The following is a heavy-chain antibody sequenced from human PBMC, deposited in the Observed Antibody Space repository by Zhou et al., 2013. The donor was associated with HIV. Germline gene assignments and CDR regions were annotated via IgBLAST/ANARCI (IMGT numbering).Heavy chain of an antibody. D-gene: IGHD6-19*01. CDR2: MNPNSGNT. CDR1: GYTFTSYD. V-gene: IGHV1-8*03. J-gene: IGHJ5*02. CDR3: ARGLPYSSGWYRVRWFDP. Sequence: QVQLVQSGAEVKKPGASVKVSCKASGYTFTSYDINWVRQATGQGLEWMGWMNPNSGNTGYAQKFQGRVTITRNTSISTAYMELSSLRSEDTAVYYCARGLPYSSGWYRVRWFDPWGQGTLVTVSS.